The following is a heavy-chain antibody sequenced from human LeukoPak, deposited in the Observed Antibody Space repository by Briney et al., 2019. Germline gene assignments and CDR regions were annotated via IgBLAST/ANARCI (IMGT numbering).Heavy chain of an antibody. Sequence: GGSLRLSCAASGFTFSSFGMHWVRQAPGKGLQWVAVIWYDGSNKYYADSVKGRFTISRDNSTNKLYLQMNSLRAADTAVYYWARRLKTITALSGMDVWGQGTTVTVS. CDR3: ARRLKTITALSGMDV. CDR2: IWYDGSNK. D-gene: IGHD6-6*01. J-gene: IGHJ6*02. V-gene: IGHV3-33*01. CDR1: GFTFSSFG.